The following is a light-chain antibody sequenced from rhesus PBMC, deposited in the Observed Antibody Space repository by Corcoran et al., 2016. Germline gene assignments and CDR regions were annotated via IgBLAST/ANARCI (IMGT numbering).Light chain of an antibody. CDR1: QSVSSS. V-gene: IGKV3-35*01. Sequence: EIVLTQSPATLSWSPGERATLSCRASQSVSSSLAWYQQKPGQAPRLLIYDASSRATGIPDRFSGSGSGTGFTLTISSLEPGDVGVYYYQQYSNWPHSFGQGTKVEIK. J-gene: IGKJ2*01. CDR2: DAS. CDR3: QQYSNWPHS.